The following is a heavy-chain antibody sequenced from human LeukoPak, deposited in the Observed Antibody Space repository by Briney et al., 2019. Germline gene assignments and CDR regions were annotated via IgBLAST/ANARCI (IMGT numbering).Heavy chain of an antibody. D-gene: IGHD1-26*01. CDR1: GGSISSYY. V-gene: IGHV4-59*08. CDR2: IYYSGST. J-gene: IGHJ5*02. Sequence: SETLSLTCTVSGGSISSYYWSWIRQPPGKGLEWITYIYYSGSTNYNPSLKSRVTISVDTSKSQFSLKLSSVTAADTAVYCCARSLLVGATSGFGGFDPWGQGTLVTVSS. CDR3: ARSLLVGATSGFGGFDP.